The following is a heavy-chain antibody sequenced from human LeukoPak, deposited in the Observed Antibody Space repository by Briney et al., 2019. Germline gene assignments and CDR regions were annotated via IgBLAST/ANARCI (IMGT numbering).Heavy chain of an antibody. Sequence: SETLSLTCTVSGYSISSGYYWGWIRQPPGKGLEWIGSIYHSGSTYYNPSLKSRVTISVDTSKNQFSLKVSSVTAADTAVYYCARGRIAAAVGDYWGQGTLVTVSS. CDR1: GYSISSGYY. V-gene: IGHV4-38-2*02. D-gene: IGHD6-13*01. CDR2: IYHSGST. J-gene: IGHJ4*02. CDR3: ARGRIAAAVGDY.